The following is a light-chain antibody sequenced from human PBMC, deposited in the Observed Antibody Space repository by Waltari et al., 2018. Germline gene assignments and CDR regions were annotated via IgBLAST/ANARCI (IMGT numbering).Light chain of an antibody. V-gene: IGLV4-69*01. CDR3: QTGGHGTWV. CDR1: SGHSSNI. CDR2: VNSDGRH. J-gene: IGLJ3*02. Sequence: QLVLTQSPSASASLGASVKLTCTLSSGHSSNIIARLQQQPEKGPRYLMKVNSDGRHSKGDEIPDRFSGSSSGAERYLTISTVQSEDEADYYCQTGGHGTWVFGGGTKLTVL.